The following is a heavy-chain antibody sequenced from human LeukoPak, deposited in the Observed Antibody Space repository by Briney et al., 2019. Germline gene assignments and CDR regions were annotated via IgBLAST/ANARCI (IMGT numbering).Heavy chain of an antibody. CDR3: ARDAPSSTAAAGSNWFDP. Sequence: ASVKVSCRASGYTFTGYYMHWVRQAPGQGLEWMGWINPNSGGTNYAQKFQGRVTMTRDTSISTAYMELSRLRSDDTAVYYCARDAPSSTAAAGSNWFDPWGQGTLVTVSS. CDR2: INPNSGGT. J-gene: IGHJ5*02. D-gene: IGHD6-13*01. V-gene: IGHV1-2*02. CDR1: GYTFTGYY.